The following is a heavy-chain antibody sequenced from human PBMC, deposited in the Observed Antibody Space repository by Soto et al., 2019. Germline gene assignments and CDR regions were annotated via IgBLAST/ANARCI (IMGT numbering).Heavy chain of an antibody. Sequence: GGSLRLSCXASGFTFSSYAMSWVHQAPGKGLEWVSAISGSGGSTYYADSVKGRFTISRDNSKNTLYLQMNSLRAEDTAVYYCAKAYSSGWYPYYYYGMDVWGQGTTVTVSS. CDR3: AKAYSSGWYPYYYYGMDV. J-gene: IGHJ6*02. CDR2: ISGSGGST. CDR1: GFTFSSYA. V-gene: IGHV3-23*01. D-gene: IGHD6-19*01.